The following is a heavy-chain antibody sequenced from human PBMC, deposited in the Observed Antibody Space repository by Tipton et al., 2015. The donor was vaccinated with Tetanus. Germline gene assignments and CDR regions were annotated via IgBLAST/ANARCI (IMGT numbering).Heavy chain of an antibody. CDR3: ARDGPYYSDTGNDYPFYGMDV. V-gene: IGHV4-61*01. D-gene: IGHD3-22*01. Sequence: TLSLTCTVSGGSVNSGSYYWSWIRQPPGKGLEWIGYIYQSVSTSYSPSLESRVTISLETSKNQVSLRLSSVTAADTAVYYCARDGPYYSDTGNDYPFYGMDVWGQGTTVSVSS. J-gene: IGHJ6*02. CDR2: IYQSVST. CDR1: GGSVNSGSYY.